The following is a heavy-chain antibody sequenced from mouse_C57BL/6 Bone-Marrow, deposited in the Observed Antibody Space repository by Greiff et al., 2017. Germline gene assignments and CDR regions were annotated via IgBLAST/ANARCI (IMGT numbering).Heavy chain of an antibody. V-gene: IGHV1-78*01. D-gene: IGHD1-1*01. CDR3: AREPHYYGSVHWYFDV. CDR1: GYTFTDHT. CDR2: IYPRDGST. Sequence: VQLQQSDAELVKPGASVKISCKVSGYTFTDHTIHWMKQRPEQGLEWIGYIYPRDGSTKYNEKLKGKATLTADKSSSTAYMQLNSLTSEDSAVYFCAREPHYYGSVHWYFDVWGTGTTVTVSS. J-gene: IGHJ1*03.